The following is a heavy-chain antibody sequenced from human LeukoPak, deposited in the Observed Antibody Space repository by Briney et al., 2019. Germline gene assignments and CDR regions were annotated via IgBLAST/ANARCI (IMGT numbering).Heavy chain of an antibody. CDR3: ARDSGWYDY. V-gene: IGHV3-64*01. Sequence: PGGSLRLSCAASGFSFSGYAMSWVRQAPGKGLEYVSGISTNGDSTFYGRSVKGRFTISRDNSKNTLYLQMGSLRGEDMAVYYCARDSGWYDYWGQGTLVTVSS. J-gene: IGHJ4*02. CDR2: ISTNGDST. CDR1: GFSFSGYA. D-gene: IGHD6-19*01.